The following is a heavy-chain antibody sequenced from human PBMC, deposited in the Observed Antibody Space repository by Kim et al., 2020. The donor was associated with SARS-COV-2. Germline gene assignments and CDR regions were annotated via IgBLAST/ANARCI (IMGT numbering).Heavy chain of an antibody. D-gene: IGHD6-19*01. Sequence: SETLSLTCTVSGGSFSTYYWNWIRQSPQKGLEWIGFISYSGSTNYNPSLKSRVAISVDSSKNQFSLNLSSVTAADTAVYYCARGGVKQWLGLWGRGTLVTVSS. V-gene: IGHV4-59*13. J-gene: IGHJ2*01. CDR1: GGSFSTYY. CDR3: ARGGVKQWLGL. CDR2: ISYSGST.